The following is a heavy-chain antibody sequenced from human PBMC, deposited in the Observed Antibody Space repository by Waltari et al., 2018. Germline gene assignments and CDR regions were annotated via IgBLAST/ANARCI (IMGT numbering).Heavy chain of an antibody. D-gene: IGHD4-17*01. J-gene: IGHJ3*01. CDR3: AKDLGDYGRSYFY. V-gene: IGHV3-30*02. CDR2: IRYDGSNK. Sequence: QVQLVESGGGVVQPGGSLRLSCAASGFTFSRYGMHWVRQAPGKGLEWVAFIRYDGSNKYYADSVKGRFTISRDNSKNTLYLQMNSLRAEDTAVYYCAKDLGDYGRSYFYWGQGTMVTVSS. CDR1: GFTFSRYG.